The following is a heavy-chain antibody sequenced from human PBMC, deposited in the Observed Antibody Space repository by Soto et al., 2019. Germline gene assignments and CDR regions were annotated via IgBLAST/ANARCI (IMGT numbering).Heavy chain of an antibody. Sequence: EVQLVESGGGLVKPGGSLRLSCAASGFTFSSYSMNWVRQAPGKGLEWVSSISSSSSYIYYADSVKGRFTISRDNAKNSLYLQMNSLRAEDTAVYYCARGPNPLWFGELLEGYYGMDVWGQGTTVTVSS. CDR3: ARGPNPLWFGELLEGYYGMDV. CDR2: ISSSSSYI. J-gene: IGHJ6*02. V-gene: IGHV3-21*01. D-gene: IGHD3-10*01. CDR1: GFTFSSYS.